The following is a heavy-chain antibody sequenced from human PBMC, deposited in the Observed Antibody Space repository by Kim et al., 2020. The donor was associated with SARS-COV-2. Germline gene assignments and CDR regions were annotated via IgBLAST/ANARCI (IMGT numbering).Heavy chain of an antibody. V-gene: IGHV5-51*01. CDR2: IYPGDSNT. D-gene: IGHD3-22*01. J-gene: IGHJ4*02. Sequence: GESLKISCKVSGYSFTKYWIGWVRQMPGKGLEWMGIIYPGDSNTRYSPSFQGQVTISADKSISTAYLQWSSLKASDTAMYWCARQGGDYYDASGYYFYWGQGTLVTVSS. CDR3: ARQGGDYYDASGYYFY. CDR1: GYSFTKYW.